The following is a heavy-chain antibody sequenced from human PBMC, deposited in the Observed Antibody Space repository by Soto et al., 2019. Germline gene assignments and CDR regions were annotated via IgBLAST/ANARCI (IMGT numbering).Heavy chain of an antibody. V-gene: IGHV3-23*01. CDR2: INSRGDNT. CDR1: GFTFSNHV. J-gene: IGHJ4*02. CDR3: GNRVENHYNYDY. D-gene: IGHD3-16*01. Sequence: EVQLLESGGGLGQPGGSLRLSCAASGFTFSNHVMSWVRQARGKGPEWVTSINSRGDNTYYAGYVRGRFTISRDNSKSTLYLHMNSLRAEDTAVYYCGNRVENHYNYDYWGEGTLVTVSS.